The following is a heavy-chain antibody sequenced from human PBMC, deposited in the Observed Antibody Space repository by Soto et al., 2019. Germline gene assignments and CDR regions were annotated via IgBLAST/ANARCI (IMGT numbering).Heavy chain of an antibody. V-gene: IGHV3-48*02. CDR3: ASEGASLNWFDP. CDR2: ISSSSSTI. CDR1: GFTFSSYS. Sequence: EVQLVESGGGLVQPGGSLRLSCAASGFTFSSYSMNWVRQAPGKGLEWVSYISSSSSTIYYADSVKGRFTISRDNAKNSLYLQMNSLREEGTAVYYCASEGASLNWFDPWGQGTLVTVSS. J-gene: IGHJ5*02.